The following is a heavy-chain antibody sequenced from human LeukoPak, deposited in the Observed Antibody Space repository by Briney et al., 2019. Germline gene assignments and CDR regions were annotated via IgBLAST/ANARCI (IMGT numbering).Heavy chain of an antibody. CDR1: GVTCSSEA. Sequence: PGGSLRLSWAASGVTCSSEAMSWVRQAPGKGLEWFSAISGSGGSTYYADSVKGRFTISRDNSKNTLYLQMNSLRAEDTAVYYCAKGPRLVRTAMVIGWGQGTLVTVSS. D-gene: IGHD5-18*01. V-gene: IGHV3-23*01. CDR2: ISGSGGST. J-gene: IGHJ4*02. CDR3: AKGPRLVRTAMVIG.